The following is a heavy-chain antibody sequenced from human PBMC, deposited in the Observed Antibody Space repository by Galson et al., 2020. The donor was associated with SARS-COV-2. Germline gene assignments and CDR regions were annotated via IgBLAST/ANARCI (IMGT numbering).Heavy chain of an antibody. CDR3: AKDLGSGGHYYFDY. J-gene: IGHJ4*02. D-gene: IGHD3-10*01. V-gene: IGHV3-30*18. CDR1: GFTFSSYG. Sequence: GESLKISCAASGFTFSSYGMHWVRQAPGKGLEWVAVISYDGSNKYYADSVKGRFTISRDNSKNTLYLQMNSLRAEDTAVYYCAKDLGSGGHYYFDYWGQGTLVTVSS. CDR2: ISYDGSNK.